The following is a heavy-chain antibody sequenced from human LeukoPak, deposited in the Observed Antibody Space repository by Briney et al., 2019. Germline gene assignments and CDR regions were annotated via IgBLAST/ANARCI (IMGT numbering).Heavy chain of an antibody. D-gene: IGHD2-2*01. CDR1: GVSISSSSYY. J-gene: IGHJ3*02. Sequence: PSQTLSLTCTVSGVSISSSSYYWGWIRQPPGKGLEWIGSIYYSGSTYYNPSLKSRVTISVDTSKNQFSLNLSSVTATDTAVYYCARASYQLFHAFDIWGQGTMVTVSS. CDR2: IYYSGST. V-gene: IGHV4-39*01. CDR3: ARASYQLFHAFDI.